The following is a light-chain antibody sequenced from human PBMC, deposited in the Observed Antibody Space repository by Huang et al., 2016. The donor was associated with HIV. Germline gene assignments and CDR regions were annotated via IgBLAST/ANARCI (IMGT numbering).Light chain of an antibody. Sequence: EIVLTQSPAILSVSPGERATLSCRASQNVRSSFAWYQQRPGQPPRLLISGASTRATGIPARFSGSGSGTEVTLTISSLQSEDVAVYYCQQYENWPPEYTFGQGTKLEL. CDR2: GAS. V-gene: IGKV3-15*01. CDR1: QNVRSS. J-gene: IGKJ2*01. CDR3: QQYENWPPEYT.